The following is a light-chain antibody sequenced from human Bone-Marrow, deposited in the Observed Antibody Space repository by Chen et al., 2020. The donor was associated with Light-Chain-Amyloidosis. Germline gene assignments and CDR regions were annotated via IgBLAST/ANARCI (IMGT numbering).Light chain of an antibody. Sequence: SYELTPPPSVSASTGQTARITCSGDDLPTKYAYWYQQKPGQAPVLVIHRDTERPSGLSERFSGSSSGTTATLTISVVQAEDEADYHCQSADSSGTYEVIFGGGTKLTVL. J-gene: IGLJ2*01. V-gene: IGLV3-25*03. CDR2: RDT. CDR1: DLPTKY. CDR3: QSADSSGTYEVI.